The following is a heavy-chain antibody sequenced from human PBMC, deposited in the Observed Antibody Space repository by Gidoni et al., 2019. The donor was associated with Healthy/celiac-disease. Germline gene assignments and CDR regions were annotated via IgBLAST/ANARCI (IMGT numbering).Heavy chain of an antibody. CDR1: GFTFSRYA. V-gene: IGHV3-23*01. Sequence: EVQLLESGGGLVQPGGSLRLSCAAPGFTFSRYAMSWVRQAPGKGLEWVSAISGSGGSTYCADSVKGRFTISRDNSKNTLYLQMNSLRAEDTAVYYCAKDRVAVADTFDYWGQGTLVTVSS. CDR2: ISGSGGST. J-gene: IGHJ4*02. D-gene: IGHD6-19*01. CDR3: AKDRVAVADTFDY.